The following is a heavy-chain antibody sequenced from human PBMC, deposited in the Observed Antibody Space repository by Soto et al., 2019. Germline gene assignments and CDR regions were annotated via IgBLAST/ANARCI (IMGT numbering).Heavy chain of an antibody. CDR3: ARGGVSGLGYCSGGSCYRGAFDI. D-gene: IGHD2-15*01. V-gene: IGHV1-69*02. Sequence: SVKVSCKASGGTFSSYTISWVRQAPGQGLEWVGRIIPILGIANYAQKFQGRVTITADKSTSTAYMELSSLRSEDTAVYYCARGGVSGLGYCSGGSCYRGAFDIWGQGTMVTVSS. CDR1: GGTFSSYT. J-gene: IGHJ3*02. CDR2: IIPILGIA.